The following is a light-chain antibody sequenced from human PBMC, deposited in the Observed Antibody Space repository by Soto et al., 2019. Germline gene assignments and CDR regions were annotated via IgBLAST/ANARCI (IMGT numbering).Light chain of an antibody. CDR3: QQYSNSPRT. V-gene: IGKV3-20*01. J-gene: IGKJ2*01. CDR1: QSVDNGY. CDR2: RTS. Sequence: EILLTQSPGSLSLSPGESATLSCRASQSVDNGYLGWYQQRSGQAPTLLIHRTSRRATGIPDRFTGRGSGTGFTLTISRLEPEDSAVYFCQQYSNSPRTFGQGTKLEIK.